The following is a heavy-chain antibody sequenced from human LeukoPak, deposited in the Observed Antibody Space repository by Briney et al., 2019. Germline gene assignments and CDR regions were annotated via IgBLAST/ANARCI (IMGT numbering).Heavy chain of an antibody. CDR3: ARGCGGDCKGAFDI. Sequence: SVKVSCKASGGTFSSYAISWVRQAPGQGLEWMGMIIPIFGIANYAQKFQGRVTITADKSTSTDYMELSSLRSDDTAVYYCARGCGGDCKGAFDIWGQGTMVTVSS. CDR1: GGTFSSYA. CDR2: IIPIFGIA. D-gene: IGHD2-21*02. V-gene: IGHV1-69*04. J-gene: IGHJ3*02.